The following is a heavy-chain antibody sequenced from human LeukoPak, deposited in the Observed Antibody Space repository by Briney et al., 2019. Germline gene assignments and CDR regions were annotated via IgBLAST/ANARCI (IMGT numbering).Heavy chain of an antibody. CDR3: ARARLTTVVNFDY. Sequence: PSETLSLTCTASGVSVSSGNYSWSWIRQPPGKGLEWLGYIYFNGSTNYNPSLKSRVSISVDTSMNHFSLRLSSVTAADTAVYYCARARLTTVVNFDYWGQGTLVTVSS. D-gene: IGHD4-11*01. CDR1: GVSVSSGNYS. V-gene: IGHV4-61*03. J-gene: IGHJ4*02. CDR2: IYFNGST.